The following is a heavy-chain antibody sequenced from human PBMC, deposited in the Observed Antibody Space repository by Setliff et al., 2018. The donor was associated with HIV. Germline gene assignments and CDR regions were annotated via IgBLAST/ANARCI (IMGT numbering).Heavy chain of an antibody. CDR1: GFTFSTYT. CDR3: AKDRRRAGAVRDPNWYFDL. V-gene: IGHV3-23*01. D-gene: IGHD6-19*01. Sequence: GGSLRLSCAASGFTFSTYTMNWVRQAPGKGLEWVSGIIGSGASTYYADFAEDRFTISRDNSRNTLYLQMNDLTADDMAIYYCAKDRRRAGAVRDPNWYFDLWGRGTLVTVSS. J-gene: IGHJ2*01. CDR2: IIGSGAST.